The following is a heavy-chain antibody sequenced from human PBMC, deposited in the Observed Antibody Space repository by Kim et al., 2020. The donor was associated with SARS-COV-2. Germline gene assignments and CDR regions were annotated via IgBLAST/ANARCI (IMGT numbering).Heavy chain of an antibody. CDR1: GFTFDDYA. Sequence: GGSLRLSCAASGFTFDDYAMHWVRQAPGKGLEWVSGISWNSGSIGYADSVKGRFTISRDNAKNSLYLQMNSLRAEDTALYYCAKAYYGSGSYYPAYYYYGMDVWGQGTTVTVSS. D-gene: IGHD3-10*01. CDR3: AKAYYGSGSYYPAYYYYGMDV. V-gene: IGHV3-9*01. J-gene: IGHJ6*02. CDR2: ISWNSGSI.